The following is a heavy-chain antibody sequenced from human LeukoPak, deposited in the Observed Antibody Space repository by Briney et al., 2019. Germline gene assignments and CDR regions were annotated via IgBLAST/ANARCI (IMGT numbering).Heavy chain of an antibody. CDR3: ARISVASGY. V-gene: IGHV1-2*02. CDR1: GYTFTDYY. D-gene: IGHD5-12*01. J-gene: IGHJ1*01. Sequence: ASVKVSCKAYGYTFTDYYVHWVRQAPGQGLEWMGWINPNSGGTNFAQKFQGRVTMTRDTSISTAYMDLSRLTSDDTAVYYCARISVASGYWGQGTLVTVSS. CDR2: INPNSGGT.